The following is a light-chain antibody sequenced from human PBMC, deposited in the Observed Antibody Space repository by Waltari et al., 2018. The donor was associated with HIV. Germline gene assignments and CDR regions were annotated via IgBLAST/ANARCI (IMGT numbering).Light chain of an antibody. Sequence: YVLTQPPSVSVAPGKTAPITCGGDRIGTKRVHWYQQKSGQAPQLIIYYDSDRPSGIPERFSGSNSGSTATLTISRVEAGDEADYYCEVWDETRNHVVFGGGTKLFAL. V-gene: IGLV3-21*04. CDR1: RIGTKR. CDR2: YDS. J-gene: IGLJ2*01. CDR3: EVWDETRNHVV.